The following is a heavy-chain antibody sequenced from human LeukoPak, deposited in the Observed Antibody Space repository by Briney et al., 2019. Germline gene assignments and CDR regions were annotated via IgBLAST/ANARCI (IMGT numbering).Heavy chain of an antibody. CDR2: ISSGGNT. CDR3: TKDRRQWVVPYFDS. Sequence: GGSLRLSCAASGFTVSSNYMSWVRHTPGKGLEWVSGISSGGNTQYTDSVKGRFTVSRDNSKNTLHLQMDSLRAEDTTIYYCTKDRRQWVVPYFDSWGQGTVVTVSS. CDR1: GFTVSSNY. D-gene: IGHD6-19*01. V-gene: IGHV3-53*01. J-gene: IGHJ4*02.